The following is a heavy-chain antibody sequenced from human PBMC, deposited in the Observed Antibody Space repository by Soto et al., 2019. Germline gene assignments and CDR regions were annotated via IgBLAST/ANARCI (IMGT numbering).Heavy chain of an antibody. J-gene: IGHJ4*02. CDR1: GDSVSSNSAA. CDR2: TYYRSKWYN. CDR3: TGQSVAGAIDY. Sequence: QTLSLTCAISGDSVSSNSAAWHWIRQSPSRGLEWLGRTYYRSKWYNGYSVSVKSRITINPDTSKNQFSLQLNSVSPEDTAVYYCTGQSVAGAIDYWGQGTPVTVSS. V-gene: IGHV6-1*01. D-gene: IGHD6-19*01.